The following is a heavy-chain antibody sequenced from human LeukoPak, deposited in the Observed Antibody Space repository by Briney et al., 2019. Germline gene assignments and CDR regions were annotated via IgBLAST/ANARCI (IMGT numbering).Heavy chain of an antibody. V-gene: IGHV3-9*01. CDR1: GFTFHDYA. J-gene: IGHJ4*02. CDR2: ISWNSNSI. D-gene: IGHD2/OR15-2a*01. CDR3: TRDATYYLRYGYFDY. Sequence: GGSLRLSCAASGFTFHDYAMHWVRQAPGTGLEWVSSISWNSNSIVYAGSVKGRFTISRDNAKNSVYLQMNSLRAEDTAVYYCTRDATYYLRYGYFDYWGQGTLVTVSS.